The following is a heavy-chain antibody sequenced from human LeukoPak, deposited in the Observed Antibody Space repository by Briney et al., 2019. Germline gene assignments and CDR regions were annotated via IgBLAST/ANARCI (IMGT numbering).Heavy chain of an antibody. J-gene: IGHJ4*02. V-gene: IGHV6-1*01. Sequence: SQTLSLTCAISGDSVSTNSGIWNWIRQSPSRGLEWLGRTYYRSKWYKDYAVPVKSRITISPDTPKNQLSLQLNSVTPEDTAVYYCARVVAGLFDYWGQGIPVTVSS. CDR1: GDSVSTNSGI. CDR3: ARVVAGLFDY. CDR2: TYYRSKWYK. D-gene: IGHD2-15*01.